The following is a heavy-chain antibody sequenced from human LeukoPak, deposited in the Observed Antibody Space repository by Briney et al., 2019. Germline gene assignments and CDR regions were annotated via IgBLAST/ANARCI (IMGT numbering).Heavy chain of an antibody. Sequence: PGGSLRLSCAASGFTFDDYAMHWVRQAPGKGLEWVSGISWNSGSIGYADSVKGRFTISRDNAKNSLYLQMNSLRAEDTAVYYCARDVGRTYYYDSRGIDYWGQGTLVTVSS. D-gene: IGHD3-22*01. CDR3: ARDVGRTYYYDSRGIDY. V-gene: IGHV3-9*01. CDR1: GFTFDDYA. CDR2: ISWNSGSI. J-gene: IGHJ4*02.